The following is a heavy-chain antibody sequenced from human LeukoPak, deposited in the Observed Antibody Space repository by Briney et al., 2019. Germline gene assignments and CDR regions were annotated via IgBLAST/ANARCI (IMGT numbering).Heavy chain of an antibody. CDR3: ARVSGSGWHYYFDY. D-gene: IGHD6-19*01. CDR1: GFTFSNYG. V-gene: IGHV3-23*01. CDR2: ISGSGGER. Sequence: GGSLRLSCAASGFTFSNYGMSWVRQAPGKGLQWVSGISGSGGERYYTESVKGRFTISRDNAKNSLYLQMNSLRAEDTAVYYCARVSGSGWHYYFDYWGQGTLVTVSS. J-gene: IGHJ4*02.